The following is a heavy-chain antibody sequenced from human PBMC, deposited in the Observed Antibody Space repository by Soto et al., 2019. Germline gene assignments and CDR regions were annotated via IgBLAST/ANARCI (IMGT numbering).Heavy chain of an antibody. D-gene: IGHD6-13*01. CDR3: ARTSAAGKYYDGMDV. CDR1: GYRFTSYW. CDR2: IYPGDSDT. Sequence: GESLKISCKGSGYRFTSYWIAWVRQMPGKGLEWMGIIYPGDSDTRYSPSFQGQVTISADKSISTAYLQWSSLKASDTAMYYCARTSAAGKYYDGMDVWGQGTTVTVSS. V-gene: IGHV5-51*01. J-gene: IGHJ6*02.